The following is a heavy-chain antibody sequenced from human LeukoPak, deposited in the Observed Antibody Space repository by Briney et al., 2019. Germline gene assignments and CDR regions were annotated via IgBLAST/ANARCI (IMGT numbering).Heavy chain of an antibody. CDR2: ISSSSSYI. CDR3: ARDPYSANYGAYYYYYMDV. CDR1: GFTFSSYS. J-gene: IGHJ6*03. V-gene: IGHV3-21*01. D-gene: IGHD1-26*01. Sequence: PGGSLRLSCAASGFTFSSYSMNWVRQAPGKGLEWVSSISSSSSYIYYADSVKGRFTISRDNAKNSLYLQMNSLRAEDTAVYFCARDPYSANYGAYYYYYMDVWGKGTTVTISS.